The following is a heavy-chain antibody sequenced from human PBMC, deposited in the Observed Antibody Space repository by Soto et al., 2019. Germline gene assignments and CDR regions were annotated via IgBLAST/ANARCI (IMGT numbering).Heavy chain of an antibody. J-gene: IGHJ4*02. CDR2: IIPIFGTA. CDR1: GGTFSSYA. V-gene: IGHV1-69*13. D-gene: IGHD3-3*01. Sequence: GASVKVSCKASGGTFSSYAISWVRQAPGQGLEWMGGIIPIFGTANYAQKFQGRVTITADESTSTAYMELSSLRSEDTAVYYCARDRLRFLSTSPARPEYYFDYWGQGTLVTVSS. CDR3: ARDRLRFLSTSPARPEYYFDY.